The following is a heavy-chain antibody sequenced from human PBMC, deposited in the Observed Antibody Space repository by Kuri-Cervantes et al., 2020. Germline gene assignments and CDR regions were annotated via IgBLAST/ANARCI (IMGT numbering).Heavy chain of an antibody. V-gene: IGHV1-2*02. J-gene: IGHJ5*02. CDR1: GYTFTGYY. CDR2: INPNSGGT. CDR3: ARDSGSSWWGTFDP. Sequence: ASVKVSCKASGYTFTGYYMHWVRQAPGQGLEWMGWINPNSGGTNYAQKFQGRVTMTRDTSISTAYMELSSLRSEDTAVYYCARDSGSSWWGTFDPWGQGTLVTVSS. D-gene: IGHD6-13*01.